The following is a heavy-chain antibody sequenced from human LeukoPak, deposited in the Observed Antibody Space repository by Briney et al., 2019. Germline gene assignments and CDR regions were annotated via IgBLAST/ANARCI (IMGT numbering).Heavy chain of an antibody. J-gene: IGHJ4*02. Sequence: PGGSLRLSCVASGFTFTSYSMNWFRQPPGKGLEWVSWISSPSHGIYYADSVKGRFTTSRDAARNSIYLQMNSLRDEDTAVYYCARDDDLLPEKRHGGYWGQGTLVTVSS. V-gene: IGHV3-48*02. CDR3: ARDDDLLPEKRHGGY. CDR2: ISSPSHGI. CDR1: GFTFTSYS. D-gene: IGHD3-3*01.